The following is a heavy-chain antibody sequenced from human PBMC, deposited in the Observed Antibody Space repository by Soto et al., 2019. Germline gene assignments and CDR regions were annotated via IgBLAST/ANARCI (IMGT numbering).Heavy chain of an antibody. CDR1: GFTFSSYG. V-gene: IGHV3-30*18. CDR2: ISYDGSNK. D-gene: IGHD3-10*01. Sequence: PGGSLRLSCAASGFTFSSYGMHWVRQAPCKGLEWVAVISYDGSNKYYADSVKGRFTISRDNSKNTLYLQMNSLRAEDTAVYYCAKDSSRYGSGSYYRPSGMDVWGQGTTVTVSS. CDR3: AKDSSRYGSGSYYRPSGMDV. J-gene: IGHJ6*02.